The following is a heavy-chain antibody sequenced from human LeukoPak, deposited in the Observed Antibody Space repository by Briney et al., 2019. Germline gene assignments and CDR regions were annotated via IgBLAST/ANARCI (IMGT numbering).Heavy chain of an antibody. CDR3: ARAFYDILTGYYLGYFDY. V-gene: IGHV4-38-2*02. J-gene: IGHJ4*02. CDR1: GYSISSGYY. D-gene: IGHD3-9*01. CDR2: IYHSGST. Sequence: PSETLSLTCTVSGYSISSGYYWGWIRQPPGKGLEWIGSIYHSGSTYYNPSLKSRVTLSVDTSKNQISLKLSSVTAADTAVYYCARAFYDILTGYYLGYFDYWGQGTLVTVSS.